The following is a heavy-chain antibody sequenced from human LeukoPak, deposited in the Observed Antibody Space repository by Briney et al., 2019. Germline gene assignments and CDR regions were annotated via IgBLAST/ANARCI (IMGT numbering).Heavy chain of an antibody. V-gene: IGHV1-46*01. CDR1: GYTFTGYY. CDR2: INPSGGST. Sequence: ASVKVSCKASGYTFTGYYMHWVRQAPGQGLEWMGIINPSGGSTSYAQKFQGRVTMTRDMSTSTVYMELSSLRSEDTAVYYCARVINSGYDNRGCFDPWGQGTLVTVSS. D-gene: IGHD5-12*01. J-gene: IGHJ5*02. CDR3: ARVINSGYDNRGCFDP.